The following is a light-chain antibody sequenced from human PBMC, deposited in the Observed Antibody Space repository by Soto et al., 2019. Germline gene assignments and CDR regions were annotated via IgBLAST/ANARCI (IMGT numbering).Light chain of an antibody. J-gene: IGKJ1*01. CDR2: GAS. CDR3: QQYGSSRT. CDR1: QSVSSSY. Sequence: ESGLTQSPGTLSLSPGERATLSCRASQSVSSSYLAWYQQKPGQAPRLLIYGASSRATGIPDRFSGSGSGTDFTLTISRLEPEDFAVYYCQQYGSSRTFGQGTKVDI. V-gene: IGKV3-20*01.